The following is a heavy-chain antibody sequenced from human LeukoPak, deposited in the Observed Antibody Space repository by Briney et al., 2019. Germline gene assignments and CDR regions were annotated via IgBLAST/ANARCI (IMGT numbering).Heavy chain of an antibody. Sequence: GGSLRLSCAASGFTFSNYAMQWVRQAPGKGLEYVSAISSNGDSIFYASSVKGRFTISRDNSKNTLYLQMNSLRAEDTAVYYCAKLVTAGADFDYWGQGTLVTVSS. CDR3: AKLVTAGADFDY. D-gene: IGHD3-16*01. V-gene: IGHV3-64*01. J-gene: IGHJ4*02. CDR2: ISSNGDSI. CDR1: GFTFSNYA.